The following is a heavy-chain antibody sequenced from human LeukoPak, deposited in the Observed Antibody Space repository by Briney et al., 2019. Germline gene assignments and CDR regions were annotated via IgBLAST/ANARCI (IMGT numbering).Heavy chain of an antibody. V-gene: IGHV3-74*01. CDR3: ARDLKGPVNDVFDM. J-gene: IGHJ3*02. CDR2: SNSDGSST. D-gene: IGHD4-23*01. CDR1: GFTFKTYW. Sequence: GGSQRLSCAASGFTFKTYWMHWVRQAPGKGLVWVSHSNSDGSSTSYADSVRGRSTISRDNAKNTLYLQMNSLRAEDTAVYYCARDLKGPVNDVFDMWGQGTMVTVSS.